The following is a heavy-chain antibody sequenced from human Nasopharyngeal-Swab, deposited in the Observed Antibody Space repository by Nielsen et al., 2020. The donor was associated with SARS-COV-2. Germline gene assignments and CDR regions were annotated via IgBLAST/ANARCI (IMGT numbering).Heavy chain of an antibody. CDR1: GGSISSYY. D-gene: IGHD6-13*01. CDR3: ARAYSSSWYPGYYYYGMDV. J-gene: IGHJ6*02. CDR2: IYYSGST. V-gene: IGHV4-59*01. Sequence: SETLSLTCTASGGSISSYYWSWIRQPLGKGLEWIGYIYYSGSTNYNPSLKSRVTISVDTSKNQFSLKLSSVTAADTAVYYCARAYSSSWYPGYYYYGMDVWGQGTTVTVSS.